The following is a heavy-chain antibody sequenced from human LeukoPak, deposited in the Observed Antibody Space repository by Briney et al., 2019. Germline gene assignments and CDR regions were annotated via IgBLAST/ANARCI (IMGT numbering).Heavy chain of an antibody. V-gene: IGHV1-69*13. CDR1: GYTFTDYY. CDR2: IIPIFGTA. J-gene: IGHJ4*02. Sequence: ASVKVSCKASGYTFTDYYMNWVRQAPGQGLEWMGGIIPIFGTANYAQKFQGRVTITADESTSTAYMELSSLRSEDTAVYYCARLGYCSSTSCKNKYWGQGTLVTVSS. D-gene: IGHD2-2*01. CDR3: ARLGYCSSTSCKNKY.